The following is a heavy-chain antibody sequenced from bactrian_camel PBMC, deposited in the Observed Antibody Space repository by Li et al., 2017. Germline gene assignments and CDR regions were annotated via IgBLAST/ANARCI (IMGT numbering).Heavy chain of an antibody. Sequence: QLVESGGGSVQAGGSLRLSCTASQPPDESSRCMAWYRQAPPKEREGVATIYPGGTGHVDSVKGRFTISKDNNKNTLYLQLSSLKPEDTAMYYCAAECGAWGYCRGELCQFSWNEYKYWGQGTQVTVS. CDR2: IYPGGT. CDR1: QPPDESSRC. V-gene: IGHV3S57*01. CDR3: AAECGAWGYCRGELCQFSWNEYKY. J-gene: IGHJ4*01. D-gene: IGHD1*01.